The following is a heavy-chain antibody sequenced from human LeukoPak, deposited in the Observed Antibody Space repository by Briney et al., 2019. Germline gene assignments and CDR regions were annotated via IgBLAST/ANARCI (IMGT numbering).Heavy chain of an antibody. CDR3: ARGDIVVVPAWFDY. Sequence: ASVKVSCKASGYTFTSYGISWVRQAPGQGLEWMGWISAYNGNTNYAQKLQGRVTTTTDTSTSTAYMELRSLRSDDTAVYYCARGDIVVVPAWFDYWGQGTLVTVSP. CDR2: ISAYNGNT. J-gene: IGHJ4*02. D-gene: IGHD2-2*01. CDR1: GYTFTSYG. V-gene: IGHV1-18*01.